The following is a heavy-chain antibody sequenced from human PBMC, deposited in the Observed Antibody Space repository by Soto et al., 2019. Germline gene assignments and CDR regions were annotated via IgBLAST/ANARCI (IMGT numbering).Heavy chain of an antibody. D-gene: IGHD3-3*02. Sequence: SETLSLTCTVSGGSISSSXYYWGWIRQPPGKGLEWIGSIYXSGXXXXXXSLKSRVTISVDTSKNQFSLKLSSVTAAXTXXXYCARLLSXXXXEGLFDPXXXGTLVXXS. CDR2: IYXSGXX. CDR3: ARLLSXXXXEGLFDP. CDR1: GGSISSSXYY. J-gene: IGHJ5*02. V-gene: IGHV4-39*01.